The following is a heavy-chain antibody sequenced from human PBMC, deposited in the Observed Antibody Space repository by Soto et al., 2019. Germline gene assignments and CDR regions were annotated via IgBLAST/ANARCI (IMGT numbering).Heavy chain of an antibody. D-gene: IGHD1-1*01. CDR3: ARDTQLERLGYYYYGMDV. CDR2: ISAYNGNT. CDR1: GYTFTSYG. Sequence: QVQLVQSGAEVKKPGASVKVSCKASGYTFTSYGISWVRQAPGQGLEWMGWISAYNGNTNYAQKLQGRVTMTTDTHTHTAXMERRSLRSDDTAVYYCARDTQLERLGYYYYGMDVWGQGTTVTVSS. V-gene: IGHV1-18*01. J-gene: IGHJ6*02.